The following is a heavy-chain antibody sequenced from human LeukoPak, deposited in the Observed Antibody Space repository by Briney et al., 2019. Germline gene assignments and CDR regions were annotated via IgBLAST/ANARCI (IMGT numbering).Heavy chain of an antibody. CDR3: ARVTIFGVVIIPGFDY. V-gene: IGHV1-18*01. CDR1: GYTFTSYG. CDR2: ISAYNGNT. Sequence: ASVKVSCKASGYTFTSYGISWVRQAPGQGLEWVGWISAYNGNTNYAQKLQGRVTMTTDTSTSTAYMELRSLRSDDTAVYYCARVTIFGVVIIPGFDYWGQGTLVTVSS. J-gene: IGHJ4*02. D-gene: IGHD3-3*01.